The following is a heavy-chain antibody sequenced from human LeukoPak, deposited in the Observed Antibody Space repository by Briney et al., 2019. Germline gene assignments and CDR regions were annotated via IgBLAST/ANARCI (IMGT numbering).Heavy chain of an antibody. CDR1: GDSISTYY. CDR2: VYYSGST. CDR3: ARDRTNIYGDAFDI. D-gene: IGHD5-18*01. J-gene: IGHJ3*02. V-gene: IGHV4-59*01. Sequence: KPSETLSLTCTVSGDSISTYYWSWIRQPPGKGLEWIGYVYYSGSTNYNPSLKSRVTISVDTSKNQFSLKLHSVTAADTAVYYCARDRTNIYGDAFDIWGQGTMVTVSS.